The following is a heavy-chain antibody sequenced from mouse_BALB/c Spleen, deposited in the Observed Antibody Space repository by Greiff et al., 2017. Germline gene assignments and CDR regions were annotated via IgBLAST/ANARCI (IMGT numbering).Heavy chain of an antibody. CDR3: ASGLGVDYFDY. J-gene: IGHJ2*01. CDR1: GYSITSGYY. D-gene: IGHD4-1*01. Sequence: EVQLQQSGPGLVKPSQSLSLTCSVTGYSITSGYYWNWIRQFPGNKLEWMGYISYDGSNNYNPSLKNRISITRDTSKNQFFLKLNSVTTEDTATYYCASGLGVDYFDYWGQGTTLTVSS. V-gene: IGHV3-6*02. CDR2: ISYDGSN.